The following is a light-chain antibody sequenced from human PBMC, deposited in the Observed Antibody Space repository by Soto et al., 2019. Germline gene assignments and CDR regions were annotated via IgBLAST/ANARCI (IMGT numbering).Light chain of an antibody. Sequence: IVVTPSPVNLLLFPGKKAPLSFRASQFVCSNLAWYQQKPGQALRLLIYRASTRAAAIPANFSGSGSGTEVTLTISSRLDADYGVDYCEQYYDSPPLTFGQGTRLEIK. V-gene: IGKV3-15*01. CDR1: QFVCSN. CDR3: EQYYDSPPLT. J-gene: IGKJ5*01. CDR2: RAS.